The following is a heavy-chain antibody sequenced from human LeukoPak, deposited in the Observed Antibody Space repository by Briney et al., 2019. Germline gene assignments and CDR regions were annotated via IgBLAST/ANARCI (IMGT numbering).Heavy chain of an antibody. V-gene: IGHV3-23*01. CDR1: GFTFSSCA. J-gene: IGHJ4*02. D-gene: IGHD6-13*01. CDR3: ARETYSSYFDY. Sequence: GGSLRLSCATSGFTFSSCAMNWVRQAPGKGLEWVSAISGSGGSTYYADSVRGRFTISRDNSNNKVYLQMNSLRAEDTAVYYCARETYSSYFDYWGQGTLVTVSS. CDR2: ISGSGGST.